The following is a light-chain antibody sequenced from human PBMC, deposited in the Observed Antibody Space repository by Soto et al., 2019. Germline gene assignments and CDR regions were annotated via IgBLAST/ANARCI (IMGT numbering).Light chain of an antibody. CDR2: WAS. CDR3: QHYFTIPYT. Sequence: DIVMTQSSDSLAVSLGERATINCKSSQSVFDSSNNKNYLAWYQQKPGQPPRLLISWASTRESGVPDRFSGSGSGTDFTLTISSLQAEDVAVYYCQHYFTIPYTFGQGTKLEIK. J-gene: IGKJ2*01. CDR1: QSVFDSSNNKNY. V-gene: IGKV4-1*01.